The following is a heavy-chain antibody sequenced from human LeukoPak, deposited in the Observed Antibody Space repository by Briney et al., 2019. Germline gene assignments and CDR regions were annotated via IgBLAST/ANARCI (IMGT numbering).Heavy chain of an antibody. V-gene: IGHV3-49*04. CDR1: GFTFGDYA. CDR3: TRAIPFDAFDI. J-gene: IGHJ3*02. Sequence: QSGGSLRLSCTASGFTFGDYAMSWVRQAPGKGREWVGFIRSKAYGGTTEYAASVKGRFTISRDDSKSIAYLQMNSLKTEDTAVYYCTRAIPFDAFDIWGQGTMVTVSS. CDR2: IRSKAYGGTT.